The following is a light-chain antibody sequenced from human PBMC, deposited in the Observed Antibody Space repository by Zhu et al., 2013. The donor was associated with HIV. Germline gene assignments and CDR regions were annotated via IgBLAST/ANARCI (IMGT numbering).Light chain of an antibody. CDR1: QNINHY. CDR3: QQSHRIPLT. Sequence: DIQMTQSPSSLSASVGDRVTITCRASQNINHYLNWYQQKPGKAPKVLIYSTSTLQSGVPSRFSGSGSGTVFTLTISSLQPEDFATYYCQQSHRIPLTFAGGTKVEIK. V-gene: IGKV1-39*01. CDR2: STS. J-gene: IGKJ4*01.